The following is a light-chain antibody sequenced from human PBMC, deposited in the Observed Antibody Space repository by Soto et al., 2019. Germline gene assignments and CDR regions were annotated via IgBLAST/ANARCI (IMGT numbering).Light chain of an antibody. CDR2: DDD. CDR1: GGSIASNY. CDR3: QSFDSSDQV. Sequence: NFMLTQPQSVSASPGKTVTISCTRSGGSIASNYVQWYQQRPGRSPTTLIYDDDQRPSGVPDRFSGSIDSSSNSASLTISGLKTEDEATYYCQSFDSSDQVFGGGTQLTVL. V-gene: IGLV6-57*01. J-gene: IGLJ3*02.